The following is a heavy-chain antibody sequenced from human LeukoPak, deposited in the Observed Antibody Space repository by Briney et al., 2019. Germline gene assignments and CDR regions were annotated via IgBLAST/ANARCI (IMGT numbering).Heavy chain of an antibody. V-gene: IGHV3-15*01. CDR3: TTPTPMVP. CDR2: IKNKADGGTT. Sequence: GGSLRLSCVASGFPFSNAWMSWVRQAPGKGLEWVGRIKNKADGGTTDYAAPVKGRFTISRDDSENTLYLQMGSLKTEDTAVYYCTTPTPMVPWGQGNLVTVSS. J-gene: IGHJ5*02. CDR1: GFPFSNAW. D-gene: IGHD5-18*01.